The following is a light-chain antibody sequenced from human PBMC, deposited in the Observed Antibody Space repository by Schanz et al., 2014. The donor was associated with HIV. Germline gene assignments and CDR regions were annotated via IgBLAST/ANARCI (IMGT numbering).Light chain of an antibody. CDR3: ISYTSDTVL. J-gene: IGLJ2*01. V-gene: IGLV1-44*01. CDR1: SSNIGSNV. Sequence: QSVLTQPPSASGTPGQRVTISCSGSSSNIGSNVVSWYQQLPGTAPKLLIYNNNQRPSGVPDRISGSKSGASASLAISGLQSEDEADYYCISYTSDTVLFGGGTKLTVL. CDR2: NNN.